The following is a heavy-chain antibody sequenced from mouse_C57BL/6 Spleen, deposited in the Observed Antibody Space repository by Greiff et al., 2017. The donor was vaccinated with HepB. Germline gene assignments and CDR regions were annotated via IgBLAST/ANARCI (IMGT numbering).Heavy chain of an antibody. CDR3: ATFYYGSSYRYFDV. J-gene: IGHJ1*03. CDR2: IYPGSGST. V-gene: IGHV1-55*01. CDR1: GYTFTSYW. D-gene: IGHD1-1*01. Sequence: VQLRQPGAELVKPGASVKMSCKASGYTFTSYWITWVKQRPGQGLEWIGDIYPGSGSTNYNEKFKSKATLTVDTSSSTAYMQLSSLTSEDSAVYYCATFYYGSSYRYFDVWGTGTTVTVSS.